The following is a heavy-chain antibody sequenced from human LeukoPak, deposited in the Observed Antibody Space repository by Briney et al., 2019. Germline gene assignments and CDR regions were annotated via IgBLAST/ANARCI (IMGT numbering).Heavy chain of an antibody. CDR1: GGSISSYY. V-gene: IGHV4-59*01. CDR3: ARLSGGDAFDI. D-gene: IGHD4-23*01. CDR2: IYYSGST. J-gene: IGHJ3*02. Sequence: SETLSLTCTVSGGSISSYYWSWIRQPPGKGLEWIGYIYYSGSTNYNPSLRSRVTISVDTSKNQFSLKLSSVTAADTAVYYCARLSGGDAFDIWGQGTMVTVSS.